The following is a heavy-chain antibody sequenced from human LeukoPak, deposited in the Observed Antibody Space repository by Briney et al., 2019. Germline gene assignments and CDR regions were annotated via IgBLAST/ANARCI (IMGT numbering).Heavy chain of an antibody. Sequence: GGSLRLSCAASGFTFSSYSMNWVRQAPGKGLEWVSSISSSSYIYYADSVKGRFTISRDNAKNSLYLQMNSLRAEDTAVYYCARDKNNWNDGGDAFDIWGQGTMVTVSS. V-gene: IGHV3-21*01. D-gene: IGHD1-20*01. CDR3: ARDKNNWNDGGDAFDI. CDR2: ISSSSYI. CDR1: GFTFSSYS. J-gene: IGHJ3*02.